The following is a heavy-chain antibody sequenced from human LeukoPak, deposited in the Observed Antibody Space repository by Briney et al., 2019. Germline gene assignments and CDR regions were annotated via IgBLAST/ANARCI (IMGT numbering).Heavy chain of an antibody. CDR2: IYTSGST. D-gene: IGHD6-13*01. Sequence: SETLSLTCTVSGGSISSYYWSWIRQPAGKGLEWIGRIYTSGSTNYNPSLKSRVTMSVDTSKNQFSLKLSSVTAADTAVYYCARDGPSIAAAGTLNEYPDYWGQGTLVTVSS. CDR3: ARDGPSIAAAGTLNEYPDY. CDR1: GGSISSYY. J-gene: IGHJ4*02. V-gene: IGHV4-4*07.